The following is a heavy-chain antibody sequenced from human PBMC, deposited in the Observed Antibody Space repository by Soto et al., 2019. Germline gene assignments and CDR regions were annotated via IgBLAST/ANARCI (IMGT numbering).Heavy chain of an antibody. CDR3: AQPIRGDYYYGMDV. Sequence: GGSLRLSCVASGFTFSSYVIHWVRQAPGKGLEWVALISTDGTEKHYPGSVRGRFTISRDNSKNTLYLQMNSLRAEDTAVYYCAQPIRGDYYYGMDVWGQGTTVTVSS. V-gene: IGHV3-30-3*01. CDR1: GFTFSSYV. CDR2: ISTDGTEK. J-gene: IGHJ6*02. D-gene: IGHD3-10*01.